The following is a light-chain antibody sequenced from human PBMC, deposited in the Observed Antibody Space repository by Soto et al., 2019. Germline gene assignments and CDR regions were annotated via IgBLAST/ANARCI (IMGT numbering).Light chain of an antibody. CDR3: SSYTSTSTLL. CDR1: SSDVGNSNY. J-gene: IGLJ2*01. V-gene: IGLV2-14*01. Sequence: QSALTQPASVSGSPGQSITISCSGTSSDVGNSNYVSWYQQHPGKAPKLLIYEVSNRPSGISDRFSGSKTGNTASLTISGLQAEDEADYYCSSYTSTSTLLFGGGTQLTVL. CDR2: EVS.